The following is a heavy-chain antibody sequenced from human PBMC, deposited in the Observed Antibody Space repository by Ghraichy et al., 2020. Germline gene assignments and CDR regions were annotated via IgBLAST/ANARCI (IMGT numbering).Heavy chain of an antibody. CDR3: ANSPTYYYDSSGYYYAH. CDR2: ISGSGGST. CDR1: GFTFSSYA. J-gene: IGHJ4*02. V-gene: IGHV3-23*01. D-gene: IGHD3-22*01. Sequence: GGSLRLSCAASGFTFSSYAMSWVRQAPGKGLEWVSAISGSGGSTYYADSVKGRFTISRDNSKNTLYLQMNSLRAEDTAVYYCANSPTYYYDSSGYYYAHWGQGTLVTVSS.